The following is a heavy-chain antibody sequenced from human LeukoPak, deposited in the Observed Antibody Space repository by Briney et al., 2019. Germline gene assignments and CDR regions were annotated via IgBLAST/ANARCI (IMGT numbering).Heavy chain of an antibody. CDR3: ARDGNYYDSSGPADY. CDR1: RFTFSRYW. V-gene: IGHV3-74*01. Sequence: GGSLRLSCAASRFTFSRYWMHWVLQAAGKGLVWVSRINSDGISTSYADSVKGRFTISRDNAKNTLYLQMNSLRAEDTAVYYCARDGNYYDSSGPADYWGQGTLVTVSS. D-gene: IGHD3-22*01. CDR2: INSDGIST. J-gene: IGHJ4*02.